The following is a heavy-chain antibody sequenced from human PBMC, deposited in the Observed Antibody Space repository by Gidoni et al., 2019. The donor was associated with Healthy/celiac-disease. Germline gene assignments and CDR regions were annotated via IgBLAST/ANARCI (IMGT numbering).Heavy chain of an antibody. D-gene: IGHD2-15*01. CDR1: GYTFTSYD. CDR3: ARGRSSALGYCSGGSCRHYYYYYGMDV. J-gene: IGHJ6*02. V-gene: IGHV1-8*01. Sequence: QVQLVQSGAEVKKPGASVKVSCKASGYTFTSYDINWVRQATGQGLEWMGWMNPNSGNTGYAQKFQGRVTMTRNTSISTAYMELSSLRSEDTAVYYCARGRSSALGYCSGGSCRHYYYYYGMDVWGQGTTVTVSS. CDR2: MNPNSGNT.